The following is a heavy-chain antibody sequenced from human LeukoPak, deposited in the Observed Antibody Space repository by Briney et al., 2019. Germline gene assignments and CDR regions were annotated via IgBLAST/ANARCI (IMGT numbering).Heavy chain of an antibody. Sequence: ASVKVSCKASGYTFTNYYMHWVRQAPGQGLEWMGIINPSGGTTAFAQKFQGRVTMTRDTSTTTVYMELSSLRSEDTAVYYCARGDDYVWGTYRFFDYWGQGTLVTVSS. D-gene: IGHD3-16*02. CDR3: ARGDDYVWGTYRFFDY. CDR2: INPSGGTT. V-gene: IGHV1-46*01. J-gene: IGHJ4*02. CDR1: GYTFTNYY.